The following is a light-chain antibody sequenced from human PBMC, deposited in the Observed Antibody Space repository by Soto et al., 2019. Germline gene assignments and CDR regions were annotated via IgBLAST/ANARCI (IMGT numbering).Light chain of an antibody. V-gene: IGKV3-11*01. CDR3: QQRSIWPPCT. CDR2: DAS. CDR1: QSVSSY. Sequence: EIELTQSPATLSLSPGERATISCRASQSVSSYLSWYQQKPGQAPTLLIYDASNRATGIPARFSGSGSWTDFSLPISSIQPEDVAVYYCQQRSIWPPCTFGQGTRLEIK. J-gene: IGKJ5*01.